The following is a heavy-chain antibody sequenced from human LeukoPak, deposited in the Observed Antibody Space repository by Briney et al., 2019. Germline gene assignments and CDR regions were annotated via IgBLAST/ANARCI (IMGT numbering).Heavy chain of an antibody. CDR2: VNQSGST. J-gene: IGHJ4*02. CDR3: ARDGRYSSGSRHTYPDY. D-gene: IGHD6-19*01. V-gene: IGHV4-34*01. CDR1: GGSFSGYY. Sequence: PSETLSLTCAVYGGSFSGYYWSWIRQPPGKGLEWIGEVNQSGSTNYNPSLKSRVTISVDTSKNQFSLKLSSVTAADTAVYYCARDGRYSSGSRHTYPDYWGQGTLVTVSS.